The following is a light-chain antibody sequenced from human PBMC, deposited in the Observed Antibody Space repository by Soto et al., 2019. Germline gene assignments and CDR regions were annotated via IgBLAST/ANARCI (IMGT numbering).Light chain of an antibody. V-gene: IGKV3-11*01. CDR2: DAS. J-gene: IGKJ4*01. CDR3: QERSDWPRGT. CDR1: QSISNY. Sequence: EIVMTQFPGTLSLSPGERATLSCRASQSISNYLAWFQQKPGQAPRLLIYDASRRATGIPARFSGSGSGTDFTLTIGSLQPEDFALYYCQERSDWPRGTFGGGTKVEIK.